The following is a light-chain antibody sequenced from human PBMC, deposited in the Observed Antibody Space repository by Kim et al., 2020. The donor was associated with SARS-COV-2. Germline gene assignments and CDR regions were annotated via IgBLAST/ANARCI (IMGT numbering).Light chain of an antibody. CDR2: YDS. CDR1: NIGSEG. V-gene: IGLV3-21*04. CDR3: QVWNRGSDHPVV. Sequence: PGGTARITCGGTNIGSEGVHWYQQRPGQAPVLVMYYDSDRPSGIPERLSGSNSGNTATLTISRVEAGDEADYYCQVWNRGSDHPVVFGGGTQLTVL. J-gene: IGLJ2*01.